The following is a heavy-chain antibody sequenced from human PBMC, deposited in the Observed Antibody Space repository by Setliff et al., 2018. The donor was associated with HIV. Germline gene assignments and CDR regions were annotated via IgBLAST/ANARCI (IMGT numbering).Heavy chain of an antibody. CDR2: ISPTGNT. V-gene: IGHV4-61*05. CDR3: AKSSPSIGYISDH. CDR1: GGSISSSTSYS. J-gene: IGHJ4*02. D-gene: IGHD5-12*01. Sequence: PSETLSLTCTVSGGSISSSTSYSWGWIRQPPGKGLEWIGYISPTGNTNYNPSLKSRLTISTDTSKNQFSLNVRSVTAADTAVYFCAKSSPSIGYISDHWGQGTLVTVS.